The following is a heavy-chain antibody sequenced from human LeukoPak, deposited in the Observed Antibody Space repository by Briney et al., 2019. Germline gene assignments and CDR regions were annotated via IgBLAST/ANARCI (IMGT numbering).Heavy chain of an antibody. CDR2: ISGSGGST. Sequence: PGGSLRLSCAVSGFTFSSYSMNWVRQAPGKGLEWVSAISGSGGSTYYADSVKGRFTISRDNSKNTLYLQMNSLRAEDTAVYYCAKGGVRWATQKYYFDYWGQGTLVTVSS. CDR1: GFTFSSYS. D-gene: IGHD1-26*01. CDR3: AKGGVRWATQKYYFDY. V-gene: IGHV3-23*01. J-gene: IGHJ4*02.